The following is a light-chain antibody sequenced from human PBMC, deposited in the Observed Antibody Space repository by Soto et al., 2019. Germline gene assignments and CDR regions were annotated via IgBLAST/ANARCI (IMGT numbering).Light chain of an antibody. Sequence: EIVLTQSPATLSLSPGERATLSCRASQSVSSYLAWYQQRPGQAPRLLMYDTSKRATGTPARFSGSGSGTDFTLTISSLEPEDFAVYYCQQRSNWPPLTFGGGTKVDI. CDR1: QSVSSY. J-gene: IGKJ4*01. V-gene: IGKV3-11*01. CDR2: DTS. CDR3: QQRSNWPPLT.